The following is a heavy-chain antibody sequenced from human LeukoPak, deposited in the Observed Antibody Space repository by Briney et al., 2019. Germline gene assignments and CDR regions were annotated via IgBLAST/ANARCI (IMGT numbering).Heavy chain of an antibody. D-gene: IGHD5-18*01. CDR1: GGSISSSSYY. CDR2: IYYSGNT. J-gene: IGHJ4*02. V-gene: IGHV4-39*01. CDR3: ARHPDTAMVFDY. Sequence: SETLSLTCTVSGGSISSSSYYWGWIRQPPGKGLEWIGSIYYSGNTYYNPSLKSRVTISVDTSKNQFSLKLSSVTAADTAVYYCARHPDTAMVFDYWGQGTLVTVSS.